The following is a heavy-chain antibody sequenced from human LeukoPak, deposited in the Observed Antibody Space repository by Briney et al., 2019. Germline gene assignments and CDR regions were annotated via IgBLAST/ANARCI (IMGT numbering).Heavy chain of an antibody. Sequence: SLRLSCAASGFTFDDYAMHWVRQAPGKGLEWVSGISWNSGSIGYADSVKGRFTISRDNAKNSMYLQMNSLRAEDTAVYYCARDSGYSYGFFLDYWGQGTLVTVSS. CDR3: ARDSGYSYGFFLDY. J-gene: IGHJ4*02. CDR2: ISWNSGSI. V-gene: IGHV3-9*01. CDR1: GFTFDDYA. D-gene: IGHD5-18*01.